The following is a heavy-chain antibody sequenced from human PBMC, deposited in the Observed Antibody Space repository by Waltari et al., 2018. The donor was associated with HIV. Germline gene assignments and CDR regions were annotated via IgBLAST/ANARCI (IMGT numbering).Heavy chain of an antibody. D-gene: IGHD1-26*01. CDR3: TTGLSGIKARPFDY. Sequence: EVQLVESGGGVVKPGGSLRLSCAASGFTCSNAWMSWFRSARGKGLEWVGRIKSKTDGGTTDYAAPVKGRFTISRDDSKNTLYLQMNSLKTEDTAVYYCTTGLSGIKARPFDYWGQGTLVTVSS. CDR2: IKSKTDGGTT. V-gene: IGHV3-15*01. CDR1: GFTCSNAW. J-gene: IGHJ4*02.